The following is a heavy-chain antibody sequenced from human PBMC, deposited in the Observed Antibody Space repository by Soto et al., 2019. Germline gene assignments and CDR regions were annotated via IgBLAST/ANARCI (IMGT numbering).Heavy chain of an antibody. CDR1: GFTFDDYT. CDR3: AKDILSSSSIKNYYGMDV. V-gene: IGHV3-43*01. J-gene: IGHJ6*02. Sequence: GGSLRLSCAASGFTFDDYTMHWVRQAPGKGLGWVSLISWDGGSTYYADPVKGRFTISRDNSKNSLYLQMNSLRTEDTALYYCAKDILSSSSIKNYYGMDVWGQGTTVTVSS. D-gene: IGHD6-6*01. CDR2: ISWDGGST.